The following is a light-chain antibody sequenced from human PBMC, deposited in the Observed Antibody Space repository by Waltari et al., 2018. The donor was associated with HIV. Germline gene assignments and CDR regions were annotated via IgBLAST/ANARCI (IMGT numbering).Light chain of an antibody. CDR3: QQYYTTPRT. CDR2: WAS. V-gene: IGKV4-1*01. Sequence: DIVLTQSPDSLAVSLGERATINCKSSQSVLYSSNNKNFLAWYQQKPGQPPKLLVYWASSREFGVPDRFSGSGSGTDFTLTSSSLQAEDVAVYYCQQYYTTPRTFGPGTTVDIK. J-gene: IGKJ3*01. CDR1: QSVLYSSNNKNF.